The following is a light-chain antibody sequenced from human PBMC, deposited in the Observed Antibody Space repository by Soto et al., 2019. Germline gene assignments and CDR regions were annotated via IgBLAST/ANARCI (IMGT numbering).Light chain of an antibody. CDR3: QQYDNLLRGT. CDR2: DAS. Sequence: DIHMTQSPSSLSASVGDRVTITCQASHDISNYLNLYQQKPGKAPKLLIYDASNLETGVPSRFSGSGSGTDFTFTISSLQPEDIATYYCQQYDNLLRGTFGQGTRLEIK. J-gene: IGKJ5*01. V-gene: IGKV1-33*01. CDR1: HDISNY.